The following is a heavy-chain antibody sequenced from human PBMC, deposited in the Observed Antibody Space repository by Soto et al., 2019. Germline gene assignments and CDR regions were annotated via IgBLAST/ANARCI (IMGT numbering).Heavy chain of an antibody. V-gene: IGHV4-38-2*01. J-gene: IGHJ4*02. Sequence: LTCGDPGYPITSGPYRSWIRHPSGKGLERIANIIQTATTCHNPSAKTRVPILVDTSKNQFSLNLYSVTAADTAVYYCARFRGYCTTGNCAADYWGQGTLFTVS. CDR2: IIQTATT. CDR1: GYPITSGPY. CDR3: ARFRGYCTTGNCAADY. D-gene: IGHD2-8*01.